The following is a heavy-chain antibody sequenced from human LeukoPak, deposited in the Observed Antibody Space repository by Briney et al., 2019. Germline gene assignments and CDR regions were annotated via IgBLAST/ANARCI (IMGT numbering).Heavy chain of an antibody. CDR2: ISYDGSNK. D-gene: IGHD4-17*01. Sequence: PGGSLRLSCAASGFTFSSYGMHWVRQAPGKGLEWVAVISYDGSNKYYADSVKGRFTISRDNSKNTLYLQMNSLRAEDTAVYYCAREEDSTVTPFDYWGQGTLVTVSS. CDR3: AREEDSTVTPFDY. CDR1: GFTFSSYG. V-gene: IGHV3-30*03. J-gene: IGHJ4*02.